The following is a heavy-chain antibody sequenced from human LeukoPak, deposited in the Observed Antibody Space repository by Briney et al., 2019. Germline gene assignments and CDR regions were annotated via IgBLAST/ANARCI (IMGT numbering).Heavy chain of an antibody. Sequence: SQTLSLTCAISGDSVSSNSAAWNWIRQSPSRGLEWLGRTYYRSKWYNDYAVSVKSRITINPDTSKNQFSLQLNSVTPEDTAVYYCAKVIGRVVATTLDYWGQGTLVTVSS. D-gene: IGHD5-12*01. CDR1: GDSVSSNSAA. CDR3: AKVIGRVVATTLDY. J-gene: IGHJ4*02. CDR2: TYYRSKWYN. V-gene: IGHV6-1*01.